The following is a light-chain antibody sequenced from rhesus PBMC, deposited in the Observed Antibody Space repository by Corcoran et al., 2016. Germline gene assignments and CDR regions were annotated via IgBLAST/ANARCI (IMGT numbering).Light chain of an antibody. CDR2: YAS. J-gene: IGKJ4*01. Sequence: DVQMTQSPSSLSASVGDRVTITCRASQGINRYLTWYQQKSGKAPKTLIYYASTLETGGPSRFSGGGSGTDYTLTIHNLQPDDIATYNYQQYDKFPVTFGGGTKVELK. CDR3: QQYDKFPVT. V-gene: IGKV1-66*01. CDR1: QGINRY.